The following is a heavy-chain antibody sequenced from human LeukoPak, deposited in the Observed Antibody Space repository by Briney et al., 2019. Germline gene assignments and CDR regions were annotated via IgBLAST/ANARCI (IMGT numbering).Heavy chain of an antibody. V-gene: IGHV4-34*01. CDR3: ARLGYCTNGVCYNFDY. D-gene: IGHD2-8*01. CDR1: GGSFSGYY. CDR2: INHSGST. J-gene: IGHJ4*02. Sequence: SETLSLTCAVYGGSFSGYYWSWIRQPPGKGLEWIGEINHSGSTNYNPSLKSRVTISVDTSKNQFSLKLSSVTAADTAVYYCARLGYCTNGVCYNFDYWGQGTLVTVSS.